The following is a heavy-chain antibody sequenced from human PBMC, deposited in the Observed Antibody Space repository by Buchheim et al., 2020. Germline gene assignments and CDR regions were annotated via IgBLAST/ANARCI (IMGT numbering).Heavy chain of an antibody. CDR3: ARDLGDFWSGMGYYFDY. J-gene: IGHJ4*02. CDR2: IWYVGTSK. D-gene: IGHD3-3*01. V-gene: IGHV3-33*08. CDR1: GFTVSSNY. Sequence: VQLVESGGGLVQPGGSLRLSCAASGFTVSSNYMSWVRQAPGKGLEWVATIWYVGTSKYYGDSVKGRFTISRDNSRKTLDLQMNSLRAEDTAVYYCARDLGDFWSGMGYYFDYWGQGTL.